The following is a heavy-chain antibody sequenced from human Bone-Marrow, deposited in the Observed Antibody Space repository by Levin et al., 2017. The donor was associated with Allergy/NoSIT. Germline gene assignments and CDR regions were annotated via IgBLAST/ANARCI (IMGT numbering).Heavy chain of an antibody. CDR1: GFTFSSYR. Sequence: NPGGSLRLSCAASGFTFSSYRMNWARQAPGKGLEWVATISSGGSYIYYADSVKGRFTISRDNAKNSLFLEMNNLRAEDTAVYYCARVNGYCSTSTCYNNWSDPWGQGTLVTVSS. CDR3: ARVNGYCSTSTCYNNWSDP. J-gene: IGHJ5*02. D-gene: IGHD2-8*01. CDR2: ISSGGSYI. V-gene: IGHV3-21*01.